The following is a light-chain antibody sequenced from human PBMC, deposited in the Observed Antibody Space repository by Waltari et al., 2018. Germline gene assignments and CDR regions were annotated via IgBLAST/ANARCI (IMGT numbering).Light chain of an antibody. CDR3: SSYTSSSTFVV. Sequence: QSPLTQPASVSGSPAQSLTISCPGSRTHVGGYKYLPWYQQHPGKAPKLMIYDVSKRPSGVSNRFSGSKSDNTASLTISGLQAEDEADYYCSSYTSSSTFVVFGGGTKLTVL. J-gene: IGLJ2*01. CDR2: DVS. V-gene: IGLV2-14*01. CDR1: RTHVGGYKY.